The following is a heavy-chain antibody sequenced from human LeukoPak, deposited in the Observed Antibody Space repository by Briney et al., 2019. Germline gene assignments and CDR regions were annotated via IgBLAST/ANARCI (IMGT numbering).Heavy chain of an antibody. Sequence: GESLKISFKGSGYRFSSYWIGWVRQMPGKGLEWMGIIHPGDSETSYSPSFQGQVTISADKSIRTAYLQWSSLKASDTAMYYCVRALGYCTSGSCYYYDYWGQGTLVTVSS. CDR2: IHPGDSET. CDR1: GYRFSSYW. J-gene: IGHJ4*02. V-gene: IGHV5-51*01. D-gene: IGHD2-15*01. CDR3: VRALGYCTSGSCYYYDY.